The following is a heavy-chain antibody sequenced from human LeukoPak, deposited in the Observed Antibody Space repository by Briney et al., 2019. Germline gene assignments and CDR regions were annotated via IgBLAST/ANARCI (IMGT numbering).Heavy chain of an antibody. J-gene: IGHJ6*03. V-gene: IGHV4-59*11. CDR3: ASLPGSYGYFYYYYMDV. Sequence: SETLSLTCTVSGGSISSHYWSWIRQPPGKGLEWIGYIYYSGSTYYNPSLKSRVTISVDTSKNQFSLKLSSVTAADTAVYYCASLPGSYGYFYYYYMDVWGKGTTVTVSS. D-gene: IGHD1-26*01. CDR1: GGSISSHY. CDR2: IYYSGST.